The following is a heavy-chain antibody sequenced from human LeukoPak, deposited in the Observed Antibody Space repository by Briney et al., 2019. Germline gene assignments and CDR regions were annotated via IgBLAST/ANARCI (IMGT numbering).Heavy chain of an antibody. V-gene: IGHV3-74*01. D-gene: IGHD5-18*01. CDR2: IKSDGSTT. Sequence: PGGSLRLSCAASGFTFSSYWMHWVRQAPGKGLVWVSRIKSDGSTTTYAESVKGRFTISRDNAKNTLYLQMNSLRAEDTAVYYCARVVDTHFDYWGQGTLVTVSS. CDR3: ARVVDTHFDY. J-gene: IGHJ4*02. CDR1: GFTFSSYW.